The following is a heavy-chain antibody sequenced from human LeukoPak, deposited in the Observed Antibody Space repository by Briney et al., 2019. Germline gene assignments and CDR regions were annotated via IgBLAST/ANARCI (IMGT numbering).Heavy chain of an antibody. V-gene: IGHV4-59*08. D-gene: IGHD6-13*01. CDR3: ARAGIAAAGTPWYFDL. CDR2: IFYSGST. CDR1: GGSISSYY. J-gene: IGHJ2*01. Sequence: SETLSLTCTVSGGSISSYYWSWIRQPPGKGLEWIGYIFYSGSTNYNPSLKSRVTISVDTSKNQFSLKLSSVTAADTAVYYCARAGIAAAGTPWYFDLWGRGTLVTVSS.